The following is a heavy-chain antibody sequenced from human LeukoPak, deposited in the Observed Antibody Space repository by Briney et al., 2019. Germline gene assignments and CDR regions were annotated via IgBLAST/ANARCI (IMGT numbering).Heavy chain of an antibody. CDR1: GGTFSSYA. V-gene: IGHV1-69*05. D-gene: IGHD3-9*01. Sequence: SVKVSCKASGGTFSSYAISWVRQAPGQGLEWMGRIIPIFGTANYAQKFQGRVTITTDESTSTAYMELSSLRSEDTAVYYCARSPTDILTGYRYFDYWGQGTLVTVSS. CDR2: IIPIFGTA. J-gene: IGHJ4*02. CDR3: ARSPTDILTGYRYFDY.